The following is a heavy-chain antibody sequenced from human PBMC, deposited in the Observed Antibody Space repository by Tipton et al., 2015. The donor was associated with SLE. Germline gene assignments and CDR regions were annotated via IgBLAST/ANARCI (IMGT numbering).Heavy chain of an antibody. CDR3: ARGAKERITLVRVRPYYFDY. V-gene: IGHV4-34*01. J-gene: IGHJ4*03. Sequence: GLVKPSETLSLICAVFGGSFSGYSWSWNRQPPGKGLEWVGESNPSGNTNYNPSLKSRVTISVDTSKNQLSLRLTSVTAADTAVYYCARGAKERITLVRVRPYYFDYGGQGSLVTVTS. CDR1: GGSFSGYS. CDR2: SNPSGNT. D-gene: IGHD3-10*01.